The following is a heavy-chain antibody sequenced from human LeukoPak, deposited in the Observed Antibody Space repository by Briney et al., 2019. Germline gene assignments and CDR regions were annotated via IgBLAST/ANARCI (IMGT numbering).Heavy chain of an antibody. V-gene: IGHV3-7*01. CDR1: GFNFGPYW. D-gene: IGHD3-22*01. CDR2: IKQDGSEK. Sequence: GGSLRLSCVASGFNFGPYWMSWVRQAPGKGPEWVANIKQDGSEKYYVDSVKGRFTISRDNAKNSLYLQMNSLRAEDTAVYYCASHHYYYDSSELFYWGQGTLVTVSS. J-gene: IGHJ4*02. CDR3: ASHHYYYDSSELFY.